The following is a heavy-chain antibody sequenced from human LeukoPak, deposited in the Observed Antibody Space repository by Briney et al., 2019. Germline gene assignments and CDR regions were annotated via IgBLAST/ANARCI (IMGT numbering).Heavy chain of an antibody. CDR1: GYTFTGYY. CDR2: INPNSGGT. D-gene: IGHD5-18*01. Sequence: GASVKVSCKASGYTFTGYYMHWVRQAPGQGLEWMGWINPNSGGTNYAQKFQGRVTMTRDTSISTAYMELSRLRSDDTAVYYCARTVDTAMANDAFDIWGQGTMVTVSS. J-gene: IGHJ3*02. V-gene: IGHV1-2*02. CDR3: ARTVDTAMANDAFDI.